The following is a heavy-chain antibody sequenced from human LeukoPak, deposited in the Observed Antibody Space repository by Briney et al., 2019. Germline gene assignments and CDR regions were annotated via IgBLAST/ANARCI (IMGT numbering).Heavy chain of an antibody. CDR2: ISDSAINT. D-gene: IGHD3-10*01. V-gene: IGHV3-11*01. CDR3: AAYYGSGSVNYYRGMDI. J-gene: IGHJ6*02. CDR1: EFTFSDYY. Sequence: PGGSLRLSSEASEFTFSDYYMSWVRQAPGKGLEWISYISDSAINTHYADSVKGRFTISRDNAKKLLVLEMKSLRSEDTAVYYCAAYYGSGSVNYYRGMDIWGQGTTVTVSS.